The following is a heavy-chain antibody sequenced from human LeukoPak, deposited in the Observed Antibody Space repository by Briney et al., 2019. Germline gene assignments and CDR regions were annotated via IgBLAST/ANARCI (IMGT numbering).Heavy chain of an antibody. J-gene: IGHJ4*02. CDR2: IWYDGSNK. Sequence: PGGSLRLSCAASGFTFSSYGMHWVRQAPGKGLEWVAVIWYDGSNKYYADSVKGRFTISRDNSKNTLYLQMNSLRAEDTAVYYCARDNRDQRYSAGYFDYWGQGTLVTVSS. V-gene: IGHV3-33*01. CDR1: GFTFSSYG. D-gene: IGHD3-9*01. CDR3: ARDNRDQRYSAGYFDY.